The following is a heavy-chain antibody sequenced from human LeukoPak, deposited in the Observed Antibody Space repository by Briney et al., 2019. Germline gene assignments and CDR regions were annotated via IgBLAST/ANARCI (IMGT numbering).Heavy chain of an antibody. CDR2: IKSKTDGGTT. V-gene: IGHV3-15*01. D-gene: IGHD4-17*01. CDR3: TNGDPFDY. CDR1: GFTFSNAW. Sequence: GGSLRLSCVVSGFTFSNAWMSWVRQAPGKGLGWVGRIKSKTDGGTTDYAAPVKGRFSISRDDSKNTLYLQMNSLKTEDTAVYYCTNGDPFDYWGQGTLVTVSS. J-gene: IGHJ4*02.